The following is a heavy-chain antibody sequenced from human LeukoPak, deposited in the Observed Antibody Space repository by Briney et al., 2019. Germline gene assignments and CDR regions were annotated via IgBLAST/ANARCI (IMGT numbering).Heavy chain of an antibody. J-gene: IGHJ4*02. CDR3: AKDRAYYSDSSGYYLVRAYDY. Sequence: GGSLRLSCAGSGFTFRSYTMSWVRQAPGKGLEWVSSISSLSTHIYYADSVKGRFTISRDNSKKSLYLQMNSLRAEDTAVYYCAKDRAYYSDSSGYYLVRAYDYWGQGTLVTVSS. V-gene: IGHV3-21*04. CDR1: GFTFRSYT. CDR2: ISSLSTHI. D-gene: IGHD3-22*01.